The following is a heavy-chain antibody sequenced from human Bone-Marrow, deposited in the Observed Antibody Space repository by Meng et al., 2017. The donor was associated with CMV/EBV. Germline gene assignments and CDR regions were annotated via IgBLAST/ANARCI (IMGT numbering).Heavy chain of an antibody. V-gene: IGHV1-2*02. CDR1: GYTFTGYY. D-gene: IGHD6-19*01. CDR2: INPNSGGT. J-gene: IGHJ4*02. CDR3: ARDSSGWPLIDY. Sequence: SVKVSCKASGYTFTGYYMHWVRQAPGQGLEWMGWINPNSGGTNYAQKFEGRVTMTRDTSISTAYMELSRLRSDDKAVYYCARDSSGWPLIDYWGQGTLVTVSS.